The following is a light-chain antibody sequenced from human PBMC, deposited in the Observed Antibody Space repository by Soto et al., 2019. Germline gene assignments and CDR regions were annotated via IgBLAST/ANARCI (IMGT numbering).Light chain of an antibody. J-gene: IGKJ4*01. CDR3: QQYGSSPLT. Sequence: DIVLTRSPGTLSLSPGERATLSCRASQSVSSSYLAWYQQKPGQAPRLLIYGASIRATGIPDRFSGSGSGTDFTLTISRLEPEDFAVYYCQQYGSSPLTFGGGTKVEIK. CDR1: QSVSSSY. CDR2: GAS. V-gene: IGKV3-20*01.